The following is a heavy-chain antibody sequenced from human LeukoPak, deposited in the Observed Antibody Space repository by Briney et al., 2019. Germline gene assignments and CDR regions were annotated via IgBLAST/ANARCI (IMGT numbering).Heavy chain of an antibody. J-gene: IGHJ4*02. CDR1: GFIFEDHT. CDR3: ARGPGFPRDY. Sequence: PGRSLRLSCVGSGFIFEDHTMHWVRQRPGKGLEWVSGITWNSRKIAYADSVKGRFTISRDNAKNSLYLHMDSLTKEDTAFCYCARGPGFPRDYWGQGTLVTVSS. V-gene: IGHV3-9*01. CDR2: ITWNSRKI.